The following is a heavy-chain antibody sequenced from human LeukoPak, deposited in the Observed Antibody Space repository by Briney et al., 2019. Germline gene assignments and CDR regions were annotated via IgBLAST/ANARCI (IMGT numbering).Heavy chain of an antibody. J-gene: IGHJ3*02. CDR1: GFTFSSYA. V-gene: IGHV3-23*01. CDR2: ISGSGGST. CDR3: AKDLVVVKYAFDI. Sequence: GGSLRLSCAASGFTFSSYAMSWVRQAPGKGLEWVSAISGSGGSTYYADSVKGWFTISRDNSKNTLYLQMNSLRAEDTAVYYCAKDLVVVKYAFDIWGQGTMVTVSS. D-gene: IGHD3-22*01.